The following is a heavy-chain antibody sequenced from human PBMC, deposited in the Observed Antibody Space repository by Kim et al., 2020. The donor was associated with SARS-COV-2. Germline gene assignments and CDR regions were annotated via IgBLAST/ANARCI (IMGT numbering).Heavy chain of an antibody. Sequence: SETLSLTCAVYGGSFSGYYWSWIRQPPGKGLEWIGEINHSGSTNYNPSLKSRVTISVDTSKNQFSLKLSSVTAADPAGYYCARAGGYSNFDYWGQGTLVTVSS. J-gene: IGHJ4*02. CDR3: ARAGGYSNFDY. CDR2: INHSGST. D-gene: IGHD5-18*01. V-gene: IGHV4-34*01. CDR1: GGSFSGYY.